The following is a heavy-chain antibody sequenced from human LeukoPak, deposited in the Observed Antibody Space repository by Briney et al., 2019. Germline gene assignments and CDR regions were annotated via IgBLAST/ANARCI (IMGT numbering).Heavy chain of an antibody. D-gene: IGHD6-25*01. J-gene: IGHJ6*03. CDR1: GFTFSSYE. V-gene: IGHV3-48*03. Sequence: PGRSLRLSCAASGFTFSSYEMNWVRQAPGKGLEWLSYIGSSDSTTHYADSVKGRFTISRDNAKNSLYLQMNSLRVEDTAVYYCARDGTPNYSSGWVYMDVWGEGTTVTISS. CDR2: IGSSDSTT. CDR3: ARDGTPNYSSGWVYMDV.